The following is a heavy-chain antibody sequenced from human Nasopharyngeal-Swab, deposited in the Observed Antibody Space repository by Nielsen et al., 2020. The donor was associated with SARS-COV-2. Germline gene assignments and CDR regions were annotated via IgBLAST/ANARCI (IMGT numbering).Heavy chain of an antibody. V-gene: IGHV4-61*02. CDR3: ARISGWYERDAFDI. J-gene: IGHJ3*02. CDR2: IYSTGST. Sequence: LRLSCTVSGGSISNGYHYWSWIRQPAGKGLEWIGRIYSTGSTNYNLSLKSRVTVSMETSHNQFSLRLTSVTAADTAVYYCARISGWYERDAFDIWGQGTMVTVSS. CDR1: GGSISNGYHY. D-gene: IGHD6-19*01.